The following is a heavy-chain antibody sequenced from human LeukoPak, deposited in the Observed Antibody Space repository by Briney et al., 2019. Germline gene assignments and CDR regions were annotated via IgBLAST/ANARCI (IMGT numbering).Heavy chain of an antibody. Sequence: GRSLGLSCVASGFTFSPYAMHWVRQAPGKGLEWVAVISYDGSYKHYADSVKGRFTISRDNSKNTLYLQMNSLGAEDTAVYYCARGTTVTWKPVDFWGQGTLVTVSS. V-gene: IGHV3-30*04. CDR3: ARGTTVTWKPVDF. D-gene: IGHD4-11*01. CDR1: GFTFSPYA. CDR2: ISYDGSYK. J-gene: IGHJ4*02.